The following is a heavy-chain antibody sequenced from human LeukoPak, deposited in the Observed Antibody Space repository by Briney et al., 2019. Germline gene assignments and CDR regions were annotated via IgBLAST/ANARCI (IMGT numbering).Heavy chain of an antibody. CDR1: GFTFSSYS. Sequence: PGGSLRLSCAATGFTFSSYSMKWVRQAPGKGLEWVSSISSSSSYIYYADSVKGRFTISRDNAKNSLYLQMNSLRAEDTAVYYCARDNYGDYIIDYWGQGTLVTVSS. J-gene: IGHJ4*02. CDR2: ISSSSSYI. D-gene: IGHD4-17*01. CDR3: ARDNYGDYIIDY. V-gene: IGHV3-21*01.